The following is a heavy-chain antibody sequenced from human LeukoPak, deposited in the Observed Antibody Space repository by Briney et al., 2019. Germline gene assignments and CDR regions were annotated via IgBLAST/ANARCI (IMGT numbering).Heavy chain of an antibody. J-gene: IGHJ1*01. CDR1: GDSVSSGY. Sequence: SETLSLTCSVSGDSVSSGYWSWIRQPPGKGLEWIGYIYDSGITDYNSSLRSRLTISVDTSNNQFSLNLRSVTAADTAVYYCAGRGHRYSRDWGQGILVTVSS. CDR2: IYDSGIT. V-gene: IGHV4-4*09. CDR3: AGRGHRYSRD. D-gene: IGHD2-15*01.